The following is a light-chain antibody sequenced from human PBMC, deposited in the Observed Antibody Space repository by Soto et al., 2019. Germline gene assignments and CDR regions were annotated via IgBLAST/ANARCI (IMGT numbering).Light chain of an antibody. CDR1: SSDVGAYIF. J-gene: IGLJ1*01. V-gene: IGLV2-14*01. CDR2: DIT. Sequence: QSVLTXPASVSWSPGQSITISCTGTSSDVGAYIFVSWYQQYPGKAPKLMIYDITNRPSGVSNRFSGSKAGNTASLTISGLQAEDEADYYCVSFTTSKSYVFGTGTKVTVL. CDR3: VSFTTSKSYV.